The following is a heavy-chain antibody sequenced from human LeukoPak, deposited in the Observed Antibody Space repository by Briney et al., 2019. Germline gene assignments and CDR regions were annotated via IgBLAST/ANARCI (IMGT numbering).Heavy chain of an antibody. CDR2: IYSGGST. CDR1: GFTVSSNY. D-gene: IGHD3-3*01. J-gene: IGHJ3*02. CDR3: ARDDGGHDAFDI. V-gene: IGHV3-66*01. Sequence: GGSLRLSCAASGFTVSSNYMSWVRQAPGEGLEWVSVIYSGGSTYYADSVKGRFTISRDNSKNTLYLQMNSLRAEDTAVYYCARDDGGHDAFDIWGQGTMVTVSS.